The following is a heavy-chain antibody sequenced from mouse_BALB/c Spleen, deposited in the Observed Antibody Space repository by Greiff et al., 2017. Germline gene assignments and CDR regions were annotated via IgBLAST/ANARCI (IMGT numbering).Heavy chain of an antibody. CDR2: IWAGGST. J-gene: IGHJ2*01. V-gene: IGHV2-9*02. CDR1: GFSLTSYG. Sequence: VKVVESGPGLVAPSQSLSITCTVSGFSLTSYGVHWVRQPPGKGLEWLGVIWAGGSTNYNSALMSRLSISKDNSKSQVFLKMNSLQTDYTAMYYCATFYLDYWGQGTTLTVSS. CDR3: ATFYLDY.